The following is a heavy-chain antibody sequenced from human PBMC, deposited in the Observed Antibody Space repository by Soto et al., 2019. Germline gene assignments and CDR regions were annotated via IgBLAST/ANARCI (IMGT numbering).Heavy chain of an antibody. CDR2: ISYDGSNK. CDR1: GFTLSNYA. D-gene: IGHD6-13*01. Sequence: GGSLRLSCAASGFTLSNYAVSWVRQAPGKGLEWVAVISYDGSNKYYADSVKGRFTISRDNSKNTLYLQMNSLRAEDTAVYYCAKDARPYSSSPDYWGQGTLVTVSS. J-gene: IGHJ4*02. CDR3: AKDARPYSSSPDY. V-gene: IGHV3-30*18.